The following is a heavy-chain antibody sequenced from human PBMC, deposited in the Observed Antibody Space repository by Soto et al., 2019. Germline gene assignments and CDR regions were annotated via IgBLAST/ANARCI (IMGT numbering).Heavy chain of an antibody. D-gene: IGHD6-19*01. V-gene: IGHV2-70*01. Sequence: ESGPTLVNPTQTLTLTCTFSGFSLSTSGMCVSWIRQPPGKALEWLALIDWDDDKYYSTSLKTRLTISKDTSKNQVVLTMTNMDPVETATYYCARIRNTRGSGWYYFDYWGQGTLVTVSS. CDR2: IDWDDDK. CDR3: ARIRNTRGSGWYYFDY. CDR1: GFSLSTSGMC. J-gene: IGHJ4*02.